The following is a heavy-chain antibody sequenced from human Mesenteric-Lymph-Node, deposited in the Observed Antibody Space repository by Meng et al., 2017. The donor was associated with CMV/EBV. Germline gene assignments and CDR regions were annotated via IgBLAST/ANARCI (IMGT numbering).Heavy chain of an antibody. CDR2: INQDGNDK. V-gene: IGHV3-7*03. Sequence: GESLKISCAASGFTFSSYWMSWVRQAPGKGLEWVAYINQDGNDKYYVDSVKGRFTISRDNSKNTLYLQMNSLRVEDTAVYYCAKDRDVVLPAASWGYYGMDVWGQGTTVTVSS. J-gene: IGHJ6*02. CDR1: GFTFSSYW. CDR3: AKDRDVVLPAASWGYYGMDV. D-gene: IGHD2-2*01.